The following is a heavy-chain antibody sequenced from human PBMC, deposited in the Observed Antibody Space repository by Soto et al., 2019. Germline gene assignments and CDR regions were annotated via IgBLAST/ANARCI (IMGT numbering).Heavy chain of an antibody. CDR1: GFTFDDYA. D-gene: IGHD6-13*01. Sequence: EVQLVESGGGLVQPGRSLRLSCAASGFTFDDYAMHCVRQAPGKGLEWVSGISWNSGSIGYADSVKGRFTISRDNAKNSLYLQMNSLRAEDTALYYCAKMAYSSSWYYFDYWGQGTLVTVSS. V-gene: IGHV3-9*01. J-gene: IGHJ4*02. CDR2: ISWNSGSI. CDR3: AKMAYSSSWYYFDY.